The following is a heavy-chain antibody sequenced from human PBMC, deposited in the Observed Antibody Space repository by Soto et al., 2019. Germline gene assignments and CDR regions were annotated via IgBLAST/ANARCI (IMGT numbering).Heavy chain of an antibody. CDR2: ISYDGSNK. CDR3: ARQGSSRWPRPLDY. CDR1: GFTFSSYA. V-gene: IGHV3-30-3*01. J-gene: IGHJ4*02. D-gene: IGHD6-13*01. Sequence: PGGSLRLSCAASGFTFSSYAMHWVRQAPGKGLEWVAVISYDGSNKYYADSVKGRFTISRDNSKNTLYLQMNSLRAEDTAVYYCARQGSSRWPRPLDYWGQGTLVTVSS.